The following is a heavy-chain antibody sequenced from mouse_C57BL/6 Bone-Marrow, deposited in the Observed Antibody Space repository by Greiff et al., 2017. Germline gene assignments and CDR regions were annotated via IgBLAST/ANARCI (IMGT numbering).Heavy chain of an antibody. CDR2: ISSGSSTI. D-gene: IGHD1-1*01. CDR1: GFTFSDYG. J-gene: IGHJ4*01. V-gene: IGHV5-17*01. CDR3: ARRYYGSSSYYYAMDY. Sequence: EVKLVESGGGLVKPGGSLKLSCAASGFTFSDYGMHWVRQAPEKGLEWVAYISSGSSTIYYADTVKGRFTISRDNAKNTLFLQMTSLRSEDTAMYYCARRYYGSSSYYYAMDYWGQGTSVTVSS.